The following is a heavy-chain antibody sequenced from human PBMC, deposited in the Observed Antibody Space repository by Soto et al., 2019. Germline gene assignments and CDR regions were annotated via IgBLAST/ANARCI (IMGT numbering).Heavy chain of an antibody. D-gene: IGHD1-26*01. J-gene: IGHJ6*02. CDR3: ARDSGSSYYYYYGMDV. Sequence: GASVKVSCXASGYTFTSYGISWVRQAPGQGLEWMGWISAYNGNTNYAQKLQGRVTMTTDTSTSTAYMELRSLRSDDTAVYYCARDSGSSYYYYYGMDVWGQGTTVTVSS. CDR1: GYTFTSYG. CDR2: ISAYNGNT. V-gene: IGHV1-18*01.